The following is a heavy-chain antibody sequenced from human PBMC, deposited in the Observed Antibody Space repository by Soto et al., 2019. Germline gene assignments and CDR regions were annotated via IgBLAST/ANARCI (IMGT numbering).Heavy chain of an antibody. CDR2: ISKSGDST. CDR3: AKGSFGFDY. CDR1: GVTFTSYA. V-gene: IGHV3-23*01. D-gene: IGHD3-10*01. J-gene: IGHJ4*02. Sequence: GGSLRVSCAASGVTFTSYAMTWVRQFPGEGLQWVSSISKSGDSTYYADSVKGRFTTSRDNSKNTLYLQMNSLRAEDTAIYYCAKGSFGFDYWGQGTLVTVSS.